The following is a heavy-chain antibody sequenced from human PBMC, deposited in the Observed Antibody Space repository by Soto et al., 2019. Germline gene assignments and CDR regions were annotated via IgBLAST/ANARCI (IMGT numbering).Heavy chain of an antibody. CDR3: ARASYDYIWGSYRYRPECFDY. D-gene: IGHD3-16*02. Sequence: SETLSLTCTVSGGSISSGGYYWSWIRQHPGKGLEWIGYIYYSGSTYYNPSLKSRVTISVDTSKNQFSLKLSSVTAADTAVYYCARASYDYIWGSYRYRPECFDYWGQGTLVTVSS. J-gene: IGHJ4*02. CDR1: GGSISSGGYY. V-gene: IGHV4-31*03. CDR2: IYYSGST.